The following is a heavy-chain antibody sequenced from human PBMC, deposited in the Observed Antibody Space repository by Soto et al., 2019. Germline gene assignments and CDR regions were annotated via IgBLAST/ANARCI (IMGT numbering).Heavy chain of an antibody. D-gene: IGHD3-10*01. CDR3: ARDVLWFGDTLSVTFDY. Sequence: ASVKVSCKASGYSFTGNSMHWVRQAPGQGLEWMGWINPNNGNTNYAQKFQGRVTMTRDTSMSTAYMELRSLRSDDTAVYYCARDVLWFGDTLSVTFDYWGQGALVTISS. V-gene: IGHV1-2*02. CDR1: GYSFTGNS. CDR2: INPNNGNT. J-gene: IGHJ4*02.